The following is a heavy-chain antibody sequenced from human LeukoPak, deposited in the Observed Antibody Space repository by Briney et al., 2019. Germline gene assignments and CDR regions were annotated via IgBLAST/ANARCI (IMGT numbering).Heavy chain of an antibody. J-gene: IGHJ4*02. D-gene: IGHD2-15*01. CDR3: AKGALRWVVAATPFDY. Sequence: QPGGSLRLSCAASGFTFSSYAMSWVRQAPGKGLEWVSTITGSGGNTYYADSEKGRFTISRDNSKNTLYLQMSSLRAEDTAVYYCAKGALRWVVAATPFDYWGQGTLVTVSS. CDR2: ITGSGGNT. V-gene: IGHV3-23*01. CDR1: GFTFSSYA.